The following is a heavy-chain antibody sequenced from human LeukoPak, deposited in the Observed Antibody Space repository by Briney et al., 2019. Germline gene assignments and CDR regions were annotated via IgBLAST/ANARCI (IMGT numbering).Heavy chain of an antibody. Sequence: ASVKVSCRASGYTFTSYGISWVRQAPGQGLEWMGWISAYNGNTNYAQKLQGRVTMTTDTSTSTAYMELRSLRSDDTAVYYCARVRAAGTLFDYWGQGTLVTVSS. J-gene: IGHJ4*02. D-gene: IGHD6-13*01. CDR1: GYTFTSYG. CDR3: ARVRAAGTLFDY. V-gene: IGHV1-18*01. CDR2: ISAYNGNT.